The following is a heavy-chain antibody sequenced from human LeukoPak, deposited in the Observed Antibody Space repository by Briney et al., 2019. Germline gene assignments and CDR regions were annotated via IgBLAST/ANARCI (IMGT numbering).Heavy chain of an antibody. Sequence: GTSLRLSCAVSGFAFSSLAMHWVRQAPGKGLEWVAFISYDGNNQYYADSVKGRFTISRDNSKNTLYLQMNSLRAEDTAVYYCAKYRGYYYDSSGYLNWFDPWGQGTLVTVSS. CDR3: AKYRGYYYDSSGYLNWFDP. D-gene: IGHD3-22*01. CDR2: ISYDGNNQ. CDR1: GFAFSSLA. V-gene: IGHV3-30-3*02. J-gene: IGHJ5*02.